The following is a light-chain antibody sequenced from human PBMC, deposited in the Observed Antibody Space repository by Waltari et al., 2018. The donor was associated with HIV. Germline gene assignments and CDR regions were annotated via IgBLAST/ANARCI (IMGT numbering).Light chain of an antibody. V-gene: IGKV3-11*01. CDR2: DAS. J-gene: IGKJ1*01. CDR1: QTVGSF. CDR3: QQRTNWLWT. Sequence: VLTQSPATLSLSPGERATISCRASQTVGSFLAWYQQRPGQAPRLLIYDASNRATDIPGRFSGSGSGTDFTLTISSLEPEDFAVYYCQQRTNWLWTFGQGTMVEIK.